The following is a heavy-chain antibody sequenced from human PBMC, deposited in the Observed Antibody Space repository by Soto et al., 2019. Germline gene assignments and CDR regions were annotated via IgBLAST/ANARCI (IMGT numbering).Heavy chain of an antibody. D-gene: IGHD3-10*01. J-gene: IGHJ6*02. CDR1: GIPVSSNY. CDR2: LHSGGDT. CDR3: ARDGPYYYASRMDV. Sequence: EVQLVESGGGLVQPGGSLRLSCVASGIPVSSNYMTWARQAPGKGLEWVSVLHSGGDTYYANSVKGRFTISRHDSTNTLFLQMNSLTAEDTAVYYCARDGPYYYASRMDVWGQGTTVTVSS. V-gene: IGHV3-53*04.